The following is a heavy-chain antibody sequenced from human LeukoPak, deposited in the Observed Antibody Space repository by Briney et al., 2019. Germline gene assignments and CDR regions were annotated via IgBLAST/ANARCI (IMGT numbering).Heavy chain of an antibody. J-gene: IGHJ4*02. Sequence: PGGSLRLSCAASGFTFSGYWMHWARQSPGKGLVWVSCINGDGSDTRYADSVKGRFTISRDNSKNTLYLQMNSLRAEDTAVYYCARDQVGSTAVEWGQGTLVTVSS. D-gene: IGHD4-23*01. CDR3: ARDQVGSTAVE. V-gene: IGHV3-74*01. CDR2: INGDGSDT. CDR1: GFTFSGYW.